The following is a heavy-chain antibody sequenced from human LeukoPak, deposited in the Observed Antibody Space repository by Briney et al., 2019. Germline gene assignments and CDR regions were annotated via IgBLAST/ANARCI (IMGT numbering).Heavy chain of an antibody. CDR2: INSDGSST. CDR1: GFTFSSYW. V-gene: IGHV3-74*01. CDR3: ARGGIAAAGTYY. Sequence: GGSLRLSCAASGFTFSSYWMHWVRQAPGKGLVWVSRINSDGSSTSYADSVKGRFIISRDNAKNTLYLQMNSLRAEDTAVYYCARGGIAAAGTYYWGQGTLVVVSS. J-gene: IGHJ4*02. D-gene: IGHD6-13*01.